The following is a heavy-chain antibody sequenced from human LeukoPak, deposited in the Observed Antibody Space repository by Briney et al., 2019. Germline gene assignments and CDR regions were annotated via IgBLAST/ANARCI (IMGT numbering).Heavy chain of an antibody. CDR1: GFTFKSYG. D-gene: IGHD3-16*01. Sequence: GGSLRLSCAASGFTFKSYGMHWIRQAPGKGLEWVAQVSHNGSSQYYADSVRGRFSISRDNSNNTLYLQMDTLRTEDTGVYFCAKVDYDYIWGGRDFWGQGTLVTVSS. CDR3: AKVDYDYIWGGRDF. J-gene: IGHJ4*02. V-gene: IGHV3-30*18. CDR2: VSHNGSSQ.